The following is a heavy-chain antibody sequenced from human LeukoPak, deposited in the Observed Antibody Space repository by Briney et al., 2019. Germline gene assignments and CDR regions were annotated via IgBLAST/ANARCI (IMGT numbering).Heavy chain of an antibody. V-gene: IGHV3-23*01. D-gene: IGHD2-15*01. CDR1: GFTFSSYA. CDR2: ISGSGGST. Sequence: SGGSLRLSCAAAGFTFSSYAMSWVRQAPGKGLEWVSAISGSGGSTYYADSVKGRFTISRDNSKNTLYLQMNSLRAEDTAVYYCAKDSLDGYCSGGSCYKSYYYYGMDVWGQGTTVTVSS. J-gene: IGHJ6*02. CDR3: AKDSLDGYCSGGSCYKSYYYYGMDV.